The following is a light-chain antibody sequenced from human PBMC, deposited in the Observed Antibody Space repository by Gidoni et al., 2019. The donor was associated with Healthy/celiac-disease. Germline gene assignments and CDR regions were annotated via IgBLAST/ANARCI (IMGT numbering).Light chain of an antibody. V-gene: IGKV1-39*01. Sequence: DIKMTQPPSSLSASVGDRVTITCRASQSISSYLNWYQQKPGKAPKLLIYAASSLQSGVPSRFSGSGSGTDFTLTISSLQPEDFATYYCQQSYSTPITFGQGTQLEIK. CDR3: QQSYSTPIT. J-gene: IGKJ5*01. CDR2: AAS. CDR1: QSISSY.